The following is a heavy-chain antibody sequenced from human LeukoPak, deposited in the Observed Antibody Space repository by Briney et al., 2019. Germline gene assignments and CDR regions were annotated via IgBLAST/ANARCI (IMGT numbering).Heavy chain of an antibody. CDR2: ISGSGGST. D-gene: IGHD6-6*01. Sequence: GGSLRLSCAASGFTFSSYAMSWVRQAPGKGLEWVSAISGSGGSTYYADSVKGRFTISRHNSKNTLYLQMNSLRAEDTAVYYCARDLAAARGNWFDPWGQGTLVTVSS. CDR1: GFTFSSYA. V-gene: IGHV3-23*01. J-gene: IGHJ5*02. CDR3: ARDLAAARGNWFDP.